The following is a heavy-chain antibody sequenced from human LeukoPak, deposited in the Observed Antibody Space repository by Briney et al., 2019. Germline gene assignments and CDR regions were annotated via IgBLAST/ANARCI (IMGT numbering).Heavy chain of an antibody. CDR2: ISSSGSTI. V-gene: IGHV3-11*01. D-gene: IGHD6-13*01. CDR1: GFTFSDYY. J-gene: IGHJ4*02. CDR3: ARDAYSSTRSSYFDY. Sequence: GGSLRLSCAASGFTFSDYYMSWIRQAPGKGLEWVSYISSSGSTIYYADSVRGRFTISRDNAKNSLYLQMNSLRAEDMAVYYCARDAYSSTRSSYFDYWGQGTLVTVSS.